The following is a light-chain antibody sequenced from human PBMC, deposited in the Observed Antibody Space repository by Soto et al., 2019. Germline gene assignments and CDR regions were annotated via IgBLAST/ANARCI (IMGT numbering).Light chain of an antibody. CDR1: SSDVGAYNY. V-gene: IGLV2-11*01. CDR3: CSYAGSYTSL. Sequence: QSVLTQPRSVSGSPGQSVTISCTGTSSDVGAYNYVSWYQQRPGKAPKLMIYDVTKRPSGVPDRFSGSKSGNTASLTISGLQTEDEADYYCCSYAGSYTSLFGGGTKVTVL. J-gene: IGLJ2*01. CDR2: DVT.